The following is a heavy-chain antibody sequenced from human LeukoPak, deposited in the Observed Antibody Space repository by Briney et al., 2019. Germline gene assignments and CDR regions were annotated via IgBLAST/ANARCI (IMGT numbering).Heavy chain of an antibody. V-gene: IGHV3-48*03. D-gene: IGHD1-26*01. Sequence: GGSLRLSCAASGFAFSSYEMNWVRQAPGKGLEWASYSSSSGTTIYYAVSVKGRFTISRDNSKNTLYLQMNSLNAEDTAVYYCAKGGIVGAIQRAFDIWGQGTMVTVSS. J-gene: IGHJ3*02. CDR1: GFAFSSYE. CDR2: SSSSGTTI. CDR3: AKGGIVGAIQRAFDI.